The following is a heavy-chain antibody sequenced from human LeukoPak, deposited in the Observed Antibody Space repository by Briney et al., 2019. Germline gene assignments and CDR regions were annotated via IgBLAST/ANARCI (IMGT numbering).Heavy chain of an antibody. D-gene: IGHD6-19*01. CDR1: GGSFSGYY. Sequence: SETLSLTCAVYGGSFSGYYWSWIRQPPGKGLEWIGEINYSGSTNYNPSLKSRVTISVDTSKNQFSLKLSSVTAADTAVYYCARPGPPYSSGWFPFDYWGQGTLVTVSS. CDR2: INYSGST. V-gene: IGHV4-34*01. J-gene: IGHJ4*02. CDR3: ARPGPPYSSGWFPFDY.